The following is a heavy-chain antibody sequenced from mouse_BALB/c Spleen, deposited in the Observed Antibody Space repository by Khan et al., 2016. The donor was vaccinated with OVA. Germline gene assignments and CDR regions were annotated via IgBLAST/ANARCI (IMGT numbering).Heavy chain of an antibody. CDR2: ISYSGVT. J-gene: IGHJ2*01. CDR3: ARVNYYVYYFDY. Sequence: EVELLESGPGLVKPSQSLSLTCTVTGYSITSGYAWNWIRQFPGNKLEWMGYISYSGVTSYTPSLKSRISITRDTSKNQFFLQLNSVTTEDTATYYCARVNYYVYYFDYWGQGTTLTVSS. CDR1: GYSITSGYA. D-gene: IGHD1-1*01. V-gene: IGHV3-2*02.